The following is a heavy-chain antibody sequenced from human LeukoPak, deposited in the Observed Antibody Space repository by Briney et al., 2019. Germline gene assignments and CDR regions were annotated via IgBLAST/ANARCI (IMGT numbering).Heavy chain of an antibody. CDR3: VRGTRLADR. CDR1: DFTFTNSW. D-gene: IGHD1-7*01. Sequence: GGSLRLSCVASDFTFTNSWMSWVRQAPGKGLELVADIKPDGSDTGYVDSVKGRLTISRDNAKNSLYLQMDSLRVEDTAVYYCVRGTRLADRWGQGTLVTVSS. J-gene: IGHJ5*02. V-gene: IGHV3-7*01. CDR2: IKPDGSDT.